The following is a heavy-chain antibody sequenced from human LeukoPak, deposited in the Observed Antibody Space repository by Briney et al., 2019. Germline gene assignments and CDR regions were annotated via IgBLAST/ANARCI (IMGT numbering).Heavy chain of an antibody. CDR1: GFTFSSYA. D-gene: IGHD4-17*01. V-gene: IGHV3-64*01. Sequence: GGTLRLSCAASGFTFSSYAMHWVRQAPGKGLEYVSAISSNGGSTYYANSVKGRFTISRDNSKNTLYLQMGSLRAEDMAVYYCARESYGDYSDYWGQGTLVTVSS. CDR3: ARESYGDYSDY. J-gene: IGHJ4*02. CDR2: ISSNGGST.